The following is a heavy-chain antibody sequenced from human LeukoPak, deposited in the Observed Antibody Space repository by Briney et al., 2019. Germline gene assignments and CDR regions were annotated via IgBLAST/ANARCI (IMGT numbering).Heavy chain of an antibody. V-gene: IGHV4-59*01. CDR3: ARGCSAGTPHNWFDP. CDR1: GGSISSYY. D-gene: IGHD6-13*01. Sequence: SETLSLTCTVSGGSISSYYWSWIRQPPGKGLEWIGYIYDSGDTNFNPSLKSRVTISIDTSKNQFSLKLSSVTAADTAVYYCARGCSAGTPHNWFDPWGQGTLVTVSS. CDR2: IYDSGDT. J-gene: IGHJ5*02.